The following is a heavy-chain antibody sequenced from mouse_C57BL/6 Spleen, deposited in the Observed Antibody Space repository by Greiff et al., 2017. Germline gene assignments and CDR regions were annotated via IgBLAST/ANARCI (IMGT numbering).Heavy chain of an antibody. D-gene: IGHD6-1*01. Sequence: VKLQESGAELARPGASVKLSCKASGYTFTSYGISWVKQRTGQGLEWIGEIYPRSGNTYYNEKFKGKATLTADKSSSTAYMELRSLTSEDSAVYFCARRGPLLYFDYWGQGTTLTVSS. V-gene: IGHV1-81*01. CDR3: ARRGPLLYFDY. J-gene: IGHJ2*01. CDR2: IYPRSGNT. CDR1: GYTFTSYG.